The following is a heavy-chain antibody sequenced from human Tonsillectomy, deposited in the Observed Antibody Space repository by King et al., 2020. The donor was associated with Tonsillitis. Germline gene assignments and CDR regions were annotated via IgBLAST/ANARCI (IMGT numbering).Heavy chain of an antibody. V-gene: IGHV3-30*02. CDR1: GFTFSNYG. CDR2: IRYDGNNE. CDR3: TKGIRSGGWDLLYFDY. J-gene: IGHJ4*02. D-gene: IGHD1-26*01. Sequence: VQLVESGGGVVQPGGSLRLSCAASGFTFSNYGMHWVRQAPGKGLEWVTFIRYDGNNEHYADSVKGRFTISSDNSKNTLYLQMNSLRAEDTAVYYCTKGIRSGGWDLLYFDYWGQGALVTVSS.